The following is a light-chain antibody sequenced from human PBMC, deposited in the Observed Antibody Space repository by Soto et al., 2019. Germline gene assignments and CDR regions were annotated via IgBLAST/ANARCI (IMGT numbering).Light chain of an antibody. J-gene: IGKJ3*01. CDR3: QQYGRSPFT. V-gene: IGKV3-20*01. CDR1: QSVSGNY. CDR2: GAS. Sequence: EIVMTQSPGTLSLSPGETATRSCRASQSVSGNYVAWFHRKPGQAPRLLIYGASSRATGVPDRFSASGSGTDFTLTISRLEPEDFAVYYCQQYGRSPFTFGPGTKVDIK.